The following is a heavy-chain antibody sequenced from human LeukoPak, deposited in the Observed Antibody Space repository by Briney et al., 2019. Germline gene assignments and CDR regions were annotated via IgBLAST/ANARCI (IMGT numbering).Heavy chain of an antibody. D-gene: IGHD5-24*01. CDR1: GYTLTSNY. V-gene: IGHV1-46*01. Sequence: GASVKVSCKAFGYTLTSNYMHWVRQAPGQGPEWMGVISPSGGSTTYGQKFQGRVTLTRDMSTSTDDLELSSLRSEDTAVYYCARDNSVRDEAWWFNPWGQGTLVTVSS. J-gene: IGHJ5*02. CDR3: ARDNSVRDEAWWFNP. CDR2: ISPSGGST.